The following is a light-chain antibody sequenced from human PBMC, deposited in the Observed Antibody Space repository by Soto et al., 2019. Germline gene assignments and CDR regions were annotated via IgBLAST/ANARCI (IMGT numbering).Light chain of an antibody. V-gene: IGKV3-15*01. CDR3: EQYGTWWT. J-gene: IGKJ1*01. CDR1: QSVSSN. Sequence: EIVMTQSPATLSVSPGERATLSCRASQSVSSNLAWYQQKPGQAPRLLIYGASTRATGIPARFSGSGSGTDVTLTISGLQSEDFAVHYCEQYGTWWTFGQGTKVEIK. CDR2: GAS.